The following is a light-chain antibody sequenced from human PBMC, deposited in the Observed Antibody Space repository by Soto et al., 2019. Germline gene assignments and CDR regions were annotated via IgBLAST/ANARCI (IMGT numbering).Light chain of an antibody. CDR1: QSVSSY. V-gene: IGKV3-11*01. CDR3: QQRSNWPPHT. CDR2: DAS. J-gene: IGKJ4*01. Sequence: EIVLTQSPATLSLSPGERATLSCRASQSVSSYLAWYQQKPGQAPRLLIYDASNRATGIPARFSGSGSGTDFTLTINSLEPEDFAVYYCQQRSNWPPHTFGGGTKVEIK.